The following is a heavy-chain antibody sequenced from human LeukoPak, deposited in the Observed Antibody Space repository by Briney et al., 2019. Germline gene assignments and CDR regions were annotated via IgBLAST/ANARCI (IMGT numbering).Heavy chain of an antibody. CDR2: ISGGGGST. Sequence: GGSLRLSCAASGFTFTSYSMNWVRQAPGKGLEWVSTISGGGGSTYYADSVKGRFTISRDNSKSTLYLQVNSLRAEDAAVYYCAKGGKWDVTPFDYWGQGTLVTVSS. J-gene: IGHJ4*02. V-gene: IGHV3-23*01. CDR1: GFTFTSYS. CDR3: AKGGKWDVTPFDY. D-gene: IGHD1-26*01.